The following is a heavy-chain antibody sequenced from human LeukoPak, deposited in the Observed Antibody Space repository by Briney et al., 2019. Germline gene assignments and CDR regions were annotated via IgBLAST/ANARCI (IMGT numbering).Heavy chain of an antibody. J-gene: IGHJ4*02. CDR1: GFAFRTYS. V-gene: IGHV3-48*01. Sequence: GGSLRLSCAASGFAFRTYSMNWVRQAPGKGLEWVSYISATSGAIYYADSVKGRFTISRDNAKNSLFLHMNSLRAEDTAVYYCAGYCSTASCSDFDYWGQGTLVTVSS. CDR3: AGYCSTASCSDFDY. D-gene: IGHD2-2*01. CDR2: ISATSGAI.